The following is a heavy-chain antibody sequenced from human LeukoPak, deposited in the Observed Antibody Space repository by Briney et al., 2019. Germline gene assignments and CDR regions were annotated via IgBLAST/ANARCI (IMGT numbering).Heavy chain of an antibody. CDR3: AGIVVVPASANWFDP. D-gene: IGHD2-2*01. J-gene: IGHJ5*02. V-gene: IGHV4-30-4*08. Sequence: SQTLSLTCTVSGGSISSGDYYWSWIRQPPGKGLEWIGYIYYSGSTYYNPSLKSRVTISVDTSKNQFSLKLSSVTAADTAVYYCAGIVVVPASANWFDPWGQGTLVTVSS. CDR1: GGSISSGDYY. CDR2: IYYSGST.